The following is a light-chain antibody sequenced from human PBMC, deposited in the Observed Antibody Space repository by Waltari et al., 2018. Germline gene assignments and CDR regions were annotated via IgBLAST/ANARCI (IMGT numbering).Light chain of an antibody. J-gene: IGKJ1*01. CDR1: QSIRSY. V-gene: IGKV1-39*01. Sequence: DIQMTQSPSSLSASVGDRVTITCRASQSIRSYLNWYQQKPGKAPKLLIYDASSRAIGIPDRFSGSGSGTDFTLTISRLEPEDFAVYYCQQYGTSPRTFGQGTKVEIK. CDR2: DAS. CDR3: QQYGTSPRT.